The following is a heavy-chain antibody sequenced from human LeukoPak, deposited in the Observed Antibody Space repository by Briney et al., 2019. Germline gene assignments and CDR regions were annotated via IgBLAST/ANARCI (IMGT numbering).Heavy chain of an antibody. Sequence: GGSLRLSCAASGFTFSSYGMHWVRQAPGKGLEWVAVIPYDGSHKYYADSVKGRFTISRDNSKNTLYLQMNSLRTEDTAVYYCAKDGGGRSGYIGYFDYWGQGTLVTVSS. CDR3: AKDGGGRSGYIGYFDY. J-gene: IGHJ4*02. CDR2: IPYDGSHK. V-gene: IGHV3-30*18. D-gene: IGHD3-9*01. CDR1: GFTFSSYG.